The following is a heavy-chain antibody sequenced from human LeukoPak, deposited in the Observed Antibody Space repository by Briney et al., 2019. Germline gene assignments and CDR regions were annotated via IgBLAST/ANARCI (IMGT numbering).Heavy chain of an antibody. CDR3: ARAWRYSSGWYDN. CDR2: MDQDGTEK. Sequence: GGSLRLSCAASGFTFSSYWMSWVRQAPGKGLEWVANMDQDGTEKNYVDSVKGRFTISRDNAKNSLYLQMNSLRAEDTAVYYCARAWRYSSGWYDNWGQGTLVTVSS. V-gene: IGHV3-7*05. CDR1: GFTFSSYW. D-gene: IGHD6-19*01. J-gene: IGHJ5*02.